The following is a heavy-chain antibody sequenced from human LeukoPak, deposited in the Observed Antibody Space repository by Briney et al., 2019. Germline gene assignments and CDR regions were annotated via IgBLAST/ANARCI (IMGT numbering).Heavy chain of an antibody. CDR1: GGSISSYY. V-gene: IGHV4-59*12. CDR3: ARERYSYGYVGY. D-gene: IGHD5-18*01. J-gene: IGHJ4*02. Sequence: SETLSLTRTVSGGSISSYYWSWIRQPSGKGLEWIGYIYYSGSTYYNPSLKSRVTISVDTSKNQFSLKLSSVTAADTAVCYCARERYSYGYVGYWGQGTLVTVSS. CDR2: IYYSGST.